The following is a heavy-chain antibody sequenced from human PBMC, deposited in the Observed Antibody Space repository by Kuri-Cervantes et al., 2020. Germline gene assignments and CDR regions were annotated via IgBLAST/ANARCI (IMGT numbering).Heavy chain of an antibody. D-gene: IGHD3-22*01. V-gene: IGHV1-2*04. CDR2: INPNSGGT. CDR3: ARARWDYNSDGHIGHYFDF. CDR1: GYTFTAYY. Sequence: ASVKVSCKASGYTFTAYYMHWVRQAPGQGLEWMGWINPNSGGTNYAQKFQGWVTMTRDTSISTAYMELSRLRSDDTAVYYCARARWDYNSDGHIGHYFDFWGQGTLVTVSS. J-gene: IGHJ4*02.